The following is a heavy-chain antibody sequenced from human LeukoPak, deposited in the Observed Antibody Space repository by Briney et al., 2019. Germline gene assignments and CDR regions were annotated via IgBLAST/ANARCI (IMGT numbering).Heavy chain of an antibody. J-gene: IGHJ4*02. Sequence: SETLSLTCAVYGGSFRGYYWGWNRQPPGKGLEWIGSIYYSGSTYYNPSLKSRVTISVDTSKNQFSLKLSSVTAADTAVYYCARHSSGYYFGYWGQGTLVTVSS. CDR1: GGSFRGYY. CDR2: IYYSGST. D-gene: IGHD3-22*01. V-gene: IGHV4-39*01. CDR3: ARHSSGYYFGY.